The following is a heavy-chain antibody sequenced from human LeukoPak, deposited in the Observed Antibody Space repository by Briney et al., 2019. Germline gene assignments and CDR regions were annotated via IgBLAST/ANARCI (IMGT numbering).Heavy chain of an antibody. CDR3: AREDLVRGLIGPDY. CDR2: ISVYNGNT. J-gene: IGHJ4*02. V-gene: IGHV1-18*01. Sequence: ASVKVSCKASGYIFTSYGITWVRQAPGQGLEWVGRISVYNGNTKYAEKLQGRVSMTTDTSTSTAYMELRSLGSDDTAVYYCAREDLVRGLIGPDYWGQGTLVTVSS. CDR1: GYIFTSYG. D-gene: IGHD3-10*01.